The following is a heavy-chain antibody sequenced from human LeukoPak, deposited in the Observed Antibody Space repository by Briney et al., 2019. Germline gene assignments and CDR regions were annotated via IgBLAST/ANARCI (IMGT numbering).Heavy chain of an antibody. J-gene: IGHJ5*02. CDR2: ISGSGGSA. D-gene: IGHD6-19*01. CDR3: AKGSLIAVASLRSPFDP. Sequence: GGSLRLSCAASGFTFSSYAMSWVRQAPGKGLEWVSAISGSGGSAYYADSVKGRFTISRDNSKNTLYLQMNSLRAEDTAVYYCAKGSLIAVASLRSPFDPWGQGTLVTVSS. CDR1: GFTFSSYA. V-gene: IGHV3-23*01.